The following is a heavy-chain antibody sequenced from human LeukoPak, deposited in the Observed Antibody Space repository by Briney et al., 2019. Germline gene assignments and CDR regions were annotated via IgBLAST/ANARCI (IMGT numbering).Heavy chain of an antibody. CDR1: GWSFSGYY. CDR2: INHSGST. D-gene: IGHD3-10*01. CDR3: GGHETLVRGVMGFEY. Sequence: SETLSLTCAVSGWSFSGYYWSWIRQPPGKGLEWIGAINHSGSTKYNPSPKRGGSISVDTTKNQLSLKLSAVTSADTAACYCGGHETLVRGVMGFEYSGDGALGTVSS. J-gene: IGHJ4*01. V-gene: IGHV4-34*01.